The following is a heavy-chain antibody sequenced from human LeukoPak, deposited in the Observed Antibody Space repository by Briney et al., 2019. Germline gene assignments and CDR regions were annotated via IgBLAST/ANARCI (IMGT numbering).Heavy chain of an antibody. CDR3: ARSRTTVTTSAFDY. Sequence: GGSLRLSCAASGFTFSSYAMSWVRQAPGKGLEWVSSISSSSSYIYYADSVKGRFTISRDNAKNSLYLQMNSLRAEDTAVYYCARSRTTVTTSAFDYWGQGTLVTVSS. J-gene: IGHJ4*02. CDR2: ISSSSSYI. D-gene: IGHD4-17*01. CDR1: GFTFSSYA. V-gene: IGHV3-21*01.